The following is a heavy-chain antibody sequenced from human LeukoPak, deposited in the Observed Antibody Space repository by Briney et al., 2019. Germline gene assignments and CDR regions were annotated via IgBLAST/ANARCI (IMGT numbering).Heavy chain of an antibody. Sequence: GGSLRLSCAASGFTFRSYRMHWARQAPGKAREWVSSISSSRSHIQYADSEKGRHTISRDNAKNTLYLQINSLSAEDTAVYYGARGPSQTYYXDSSGXDWGQGTLVTVSS. V-gene: IGHV3-21*01. D-gene: IGHD3-22*01. CDR2: ISSSRSHI. J-gene: IGHJ4*02. CDR3: ARGPSQTYYXDSSGXD. CDR1: GFTFRSYR.